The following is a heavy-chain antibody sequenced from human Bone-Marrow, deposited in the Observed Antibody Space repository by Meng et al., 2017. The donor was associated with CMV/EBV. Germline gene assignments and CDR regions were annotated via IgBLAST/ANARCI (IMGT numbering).Heavy chain of an antibody. CDR2: ISSSSSTI. CDR3: ARDNNYDFWSAWDYYGMDV. D-gene: IGHD3-3*01. Sequence: ETLSLTCAAAGFTFSSYSMNWVRQAPGKGLEWVSYISSSSSTIYYADSVKGRFTISRDNAKNSLYLQMNSLRAEDTAVYYCARDNNYDFWSAWDYYGMDVWGQGTTVTVAS. J-gene: IGHJ6*02. V-gene: IGHV3-48*04. CDR1: GFTFSSYS.